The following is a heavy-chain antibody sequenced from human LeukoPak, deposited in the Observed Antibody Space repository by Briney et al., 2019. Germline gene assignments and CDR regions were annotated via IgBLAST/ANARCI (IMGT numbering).Heavy chain of an antibody. Sequence: PGGSLRLSCAASGFTFSSYSMNWVRQAPGKGLEWVSSISSSSSYIYYADSVKGRFTISRDNAKNSLYLQMNSLRAEDTAVYYGARVERGGGYDFWSGYYVAYWGQGTLVTVSS. CDR2: ISSSSSYI. D-gene: IGHD3-3*01. J-gene: IGHJ4*02. CDR3: ARVERGGGYDFWSGYYVAY. V-gene: IGHV3-21*01. CDR1: GFTFSSYS.